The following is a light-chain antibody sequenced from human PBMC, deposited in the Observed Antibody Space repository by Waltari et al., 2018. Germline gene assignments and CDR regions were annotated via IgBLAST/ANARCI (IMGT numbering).Light chain of an antibody. CDR3: QAWDIATIV. J-gene: IGLJ2*01. CDR2: HDD. Sequence: SFDLTQPPSMSVSPGQSANIACTGDNLGDKYVSWYQRKAGQSPVLVIYHDDQRPSGIPARFSGSNSGNTATLTISGTQTMDEADYYCQAWDIATIVFGGGTKLTVL. CDR1: NLGDKY. V-gene: IGLV3-1*01.